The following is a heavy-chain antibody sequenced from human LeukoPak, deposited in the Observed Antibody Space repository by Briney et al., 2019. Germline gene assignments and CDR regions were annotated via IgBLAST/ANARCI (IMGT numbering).Heavy chain of an antibody. CDR2: ISGSGGST. V-gene: IGHV3-23*01. Sequence: SGGSLRLSCAASRFTFSSYAMTWVRQAPGKGLEWVSGISGSGGSTYYADSVKGRFTISRDNSKNTLYLQMNSLRAEDTAVYYCARSSLRHGGYSGYEALPDAFDIWGQGTMVTVSS. CDR3: ARSSLRHGGYSGYEALPDAFDI. J-gene: IGHJ3*02. D-gene: IGHD5-12*01. CDR1: RFTFSSYA.